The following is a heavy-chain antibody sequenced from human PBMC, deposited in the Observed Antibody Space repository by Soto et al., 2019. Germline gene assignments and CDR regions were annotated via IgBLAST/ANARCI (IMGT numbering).Heavy chain of an antibody. CDR1: GFTFSSYA. V-gene: IGHV3-23*01. D-gene: IGHD2-21*01. Sequence: GESLKISCAASGFTFSSYAMSWVREAPGKGLEWVSAISGSGGSTYYADSVKGRFTISRDNSKNTLYLQMNRLRAEVTAVYYCAEDGSRVVVIAFLYAFDFWGQGAMVTVSS. CDR3: AEDGSRVVVIAFLYAFDF. J-gene: IGHJ3*01. CDR2: ISGSGGST.